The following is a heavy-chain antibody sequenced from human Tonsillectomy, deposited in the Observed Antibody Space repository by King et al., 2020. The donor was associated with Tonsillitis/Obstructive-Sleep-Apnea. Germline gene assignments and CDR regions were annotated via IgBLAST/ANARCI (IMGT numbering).Heavy chain of an antibody. CDR3: ARASIAAAEYYFDY. V-gene: IGHV3-53*01. CDR2: IYSGGST. J-gene: IGHJ4*02. CDR1: GFTVSSNY. Sequence: DVQLVESGGGLIQPGGSLRLSCAASGFTVSSNYMSWVRQAPGKGLEWVSVIYSGGSTYYADSVKGRFTISRDNSKNTLYLQMNSLRAEDTAVYYCARASIAAAEYYFDYWGQGTLVTVSS. D-gene: IGHD6-13*01.